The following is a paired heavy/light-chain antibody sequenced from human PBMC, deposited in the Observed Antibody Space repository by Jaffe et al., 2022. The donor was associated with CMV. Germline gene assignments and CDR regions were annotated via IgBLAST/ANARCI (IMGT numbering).Light chain of an antibody. CDR3: QQSASFPYT. CDR2: DVS. Sequence: DTQMTQSPSSLSASVGDRVTITCQASQDITNYLNWYQQKPGKAPILLIYDVSNLKTGVPSRFSGSGSGTDFSFTITSLQPEDVAIYYCQQSASFPYTFGQGTKLEIK. CDR1: QDITNY. V-gene: IGKV1-33*01. J-gene: IGKJ2*01.
Heavy chain of an antibody. J-gene: IGHJ4*02. V-gene: IGHV1-18*04. CDR1: GYTFTNYG. CDR2: ISTYNGNT. D-gene: IGHD3-10*01. Sequence: QVQLVQSGAEVKKPGASVKVSCNASGYTFTNYGISWVRQAPAQGLEWMGWISTYNGNTKYAQRFQGRVTMTTDTSTSTAYMELRSLRSDDTALYFCARDLGAYYGPDYWGQGTLVAVSS. CDR3: ARDLGAYYGPDY.